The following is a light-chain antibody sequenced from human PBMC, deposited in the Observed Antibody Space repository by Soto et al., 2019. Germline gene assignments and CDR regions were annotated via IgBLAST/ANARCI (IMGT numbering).Light chain of an antibody. V-gene: IGKV1-39*01. CDR2: AAS. Sequence: EIQMTQSPATLSASVGDRVTLTFRASQSISTYLNWYHQKPGKAPDLLIYAASSLKSGVPSRFSGSGSGTHFTLTITGLQPADFATYYCQKNFSIPITFGQGTQLEIK. CDR1: QSISTY. J-gene: IGKJ5*01. CDR3: QKNFSIPIT.